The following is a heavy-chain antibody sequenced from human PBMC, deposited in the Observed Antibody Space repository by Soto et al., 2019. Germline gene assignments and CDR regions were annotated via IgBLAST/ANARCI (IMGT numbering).Heavy chain of an antibody. V-gene: IGHV4-59*01. CDR1: GGSISSYY. CDR2: IYYSGST. CDR3: GGASIPMVRGVIDY. D-gene: IGHD3-10*01. Sequence: SETLSLTCTVAGGSISSYYWSWIRQPPGKGLEWIGYIYYSGSTNYNPSLKSRVTISVDTSKNQFSLKLSSVTAADTAVYYCGGASIPMVRGVIDYWGQGTLVTVSS. J-gene: IGHJ4*02.